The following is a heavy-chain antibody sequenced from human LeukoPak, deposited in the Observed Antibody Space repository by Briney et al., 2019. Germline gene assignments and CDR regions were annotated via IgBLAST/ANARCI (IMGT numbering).Heavy chain of an antibody. CDR3: ARDSTYYVFTLPASGYYMDV. CDR1: GFTFSSYS. CDR2: ISSSSSTI. V-gene: IGHV3-48*01. Sequence: GGSLRLSCAASGFTFSSYSMNWVRQAPGKGLEWVSYISSSSSTIYYADSVKGRFTISRDNAKNSLYLQMNSLRAEDTAVYYCARDSTYYVFTLPASGYYMDVWGKGTTVTVSS. D-gene: IGHD3-3*01. J-gene: IGHJ6*03.